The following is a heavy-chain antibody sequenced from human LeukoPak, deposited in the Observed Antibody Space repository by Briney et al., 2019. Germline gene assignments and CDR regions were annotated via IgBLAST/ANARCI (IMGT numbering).Heavy chain of an antibody. CDR3: ARDYGSGSYRY. CDR2: IKLDGSDK. D-gene: IGHD3-10*01. J-gene: IGHJ4*02. Sequence: GGSLRLSCAASGFTFSSNNWMSWVRQAQWKGLEWVANIKLDGSDKYYVDSVKGRFTISRDNAKNSLYLQMNSLRAEDTAVYYCARDYGSGSYRYWGQGTLVTVSS. V-gene: IGHV3-7*01. CDR1: GFTFSSNNW.